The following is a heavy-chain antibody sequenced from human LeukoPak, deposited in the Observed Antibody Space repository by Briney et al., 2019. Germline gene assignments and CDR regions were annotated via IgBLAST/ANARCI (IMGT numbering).Heavy chain of an antibody. CDR1: GGSISSYY. J-gene: IGHJ1*01. CDR2: INHSGST. V-gene: IGHV4-34*01. Sequence: PSETLSLTCTVSGGSISSYYWSWIRQPPGKGLEWIGEINHSGSTNYNPSLKSRVTISVDTSKNQFSLKLSSVTAADTAVYYCARASSWAPKVFQHWGQGTLVTVSS. D-gene: IGHD6-13*01. CDR3: ARASSWAPKVFQH.